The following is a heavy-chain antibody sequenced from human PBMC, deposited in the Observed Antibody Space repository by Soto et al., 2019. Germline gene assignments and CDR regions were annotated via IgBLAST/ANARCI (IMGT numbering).Heavy chain of an antibody. J-gene: IGHJ5*02. Sequence: QVQLVQSGAEVKKPGASLKFSCKASGYTFTSYDINWVRQATGQGLEWMGWMNPNSGNTGYAQKFQGRFTMTRNTSISTGYMEMSTLRSENTAVYYCARGSYPESSYGYWWFDPWGQGTLVTVSS. CDR3: ARGSYPESSYGYWWFDP. CDR2: MNPNSGNT. D-gene: IGHD5-18*01. CDR1: GYTFTSYD. V-gene: IGHV1-8*01.